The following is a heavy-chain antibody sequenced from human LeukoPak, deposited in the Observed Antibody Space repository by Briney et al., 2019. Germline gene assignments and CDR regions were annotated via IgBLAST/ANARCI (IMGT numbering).Heavy chain of an antibody. J-gene: IGHJ4*02. D-gene: IGHD6-19*01. Sequence: GGSLRLSCAASAFTFTSFAMTWVSQAQGKGLEWVSTIGGSGGGTFYADSVKGRFTISRDNSKNTLYLQMNSLRVDDTAVYYCAKGSSSGWSKFDYWGQGTLVTVSS. V-gene: IGHV3-23*01. CDR1: AFTFTSFA. CDR2: IGGSGGGT. CDR3: AKGSSSGWSKFDY.